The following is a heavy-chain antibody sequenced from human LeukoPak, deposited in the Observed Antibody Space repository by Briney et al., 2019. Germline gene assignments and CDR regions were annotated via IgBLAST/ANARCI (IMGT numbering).Heavy chain of an antibody. CDR1: GFTFSGSA. V-gene: IGHV3-73*01. J-gene: IGHJ6*02. CDR3: TRSYYYYGMDV. CDR2: IRSKANSYAT. Sequence: QPGGSLKPSCAASGFTFSGSAMHWVRQASGKGLEWVGRIRSKANSYATAYAASVKGRFTISRDDSKNTAYLQMNSLKTEDTAVYYCTRSYYYYGMDVWGQGTTVTVSS.